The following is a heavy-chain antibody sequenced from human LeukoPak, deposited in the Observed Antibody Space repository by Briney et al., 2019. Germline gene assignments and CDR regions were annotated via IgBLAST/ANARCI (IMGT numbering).Heavy chain of an antibody. Sequence: SETLSLTCTVSGGSISSSSYYWGWIRQPPGKGLEWIGYIYYSGSTNYNPSLKSRVTISVDTSKNQFSLKLSSVTAADTAVYYCARDSYDSSGYYYYWGQGTLVTVSS. CDR3: ARDSYDSSGYYYY. J-gene: IGHJ4*02. V-gene: IGHV4-61*01. CDR2: IYYSGST. CDR1: GGSISSSSYY. D-gene: IGHD3-22*01.